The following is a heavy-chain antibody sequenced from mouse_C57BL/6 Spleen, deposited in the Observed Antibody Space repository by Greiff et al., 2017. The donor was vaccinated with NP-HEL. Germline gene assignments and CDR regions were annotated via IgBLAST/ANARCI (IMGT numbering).Heavy chain of an antibody. D-gene: IGHD1-1*01. V-gene: IGHV14-4*01. CDR2: IDPENGDT. CDR3: TPGSSYCAY. J-gene: IGHJ3*01. CDR1: GFNIKDDY. Sequence: EVQLQQSGAELVRPGASVKLSCTASGFNIKDDYMHWVKQRPEQGLEWIGWIDPENGDTEYASKFQGKATITADTSSNTAYLQLSSLTSEDTAVYYCTPGSSYCAYWGQGTLVTVSA.